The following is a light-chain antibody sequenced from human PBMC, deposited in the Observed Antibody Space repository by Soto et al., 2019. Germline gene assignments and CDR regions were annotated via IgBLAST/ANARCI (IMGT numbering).Light chain of an antibody. Sequence: QSALTQPASVSGSPGQSITISCTGTSSDVGTYNYVSWYQQHPGKAPKVMIYEVSNRPSGVSNRFSGSKSGNTASLTISGLQAEDEADYYCSSYTRSSILGNVFGTGTKVTVL. CDR1: SSDVGTYNY. V-gene: IGLV2-14*01. J-gene: IGLJ1*01. CDR2: EVS. CDR3: SSYTRSSILGNV.